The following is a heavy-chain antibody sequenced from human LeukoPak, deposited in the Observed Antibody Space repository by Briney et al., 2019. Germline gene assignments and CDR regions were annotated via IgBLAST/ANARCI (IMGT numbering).Heavy chain of an antibody. Sequence: TGGSLRLSCAASGFTFSSYGMHWVRQAPGKGLEWVAFIRYDGSNKYYADSVKGRFTISRDNSKNTLYLQMNSLRAEDTAVYYCAKGEDGYSYGFDYWGQGTLVTVSS. V-gene: IGHV3-30*02. CDR2: IRYDGSNK. CDR3: AKGEDGYSYGFDY. D-gene: IGHD5-18*01. J-gene: IGHJ4*02. CDR1: GFTFSSYG.